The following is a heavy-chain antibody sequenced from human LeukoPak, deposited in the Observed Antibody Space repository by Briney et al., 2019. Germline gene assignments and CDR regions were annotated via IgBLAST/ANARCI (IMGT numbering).Heavy chain of an antibody. J-gene: IGHJ4*02. CDR2: ISSSSSYI. CDR3: ARESFDSSGYSLDY. CDR1: GFTFSSYA. Sequence: GGSLRLSCAASGFTFSSYAMSWVRQAPGKGLEWVSSISSSSSYIYYADSVKGRFTISRDNAKNSLYLQMNSLRAEDTAVYYCARESFDSSGYSLDYWGQGTLVTVSS. V-gene: IGHV3-21*01. D-gene: IGHD3-22*01.